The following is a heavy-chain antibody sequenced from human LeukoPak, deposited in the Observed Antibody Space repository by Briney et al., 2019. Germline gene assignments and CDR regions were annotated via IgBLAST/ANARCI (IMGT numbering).Heavy chain of an antibody. D-gene: IGHD3-3*01. J-gene: IGHJ4*02. CDR2: IIPIFGTA. Sequence: SVKVSCKASGGTFSSSAISWVRQAPGQGLEWMGRIIPIFGTANYAQKFQGRVTITTDESTSTAYMELSSLRSEDTAVYYCAGLTIFGVVSIDYWGQGTLVTVSS. V-gene: IGHV1-69*05. CDR1: GGTFSSSA. CDR3: AGLTIFGVVSIDY.